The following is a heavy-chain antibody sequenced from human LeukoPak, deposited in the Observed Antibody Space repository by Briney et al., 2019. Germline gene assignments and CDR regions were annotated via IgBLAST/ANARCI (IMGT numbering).Heavy chain of an antibody. J-gene: IGHJ3*02. CDR2: IIPIFGSA. CDR1: GGTFSSYA. V-gene: IGHV1-69*06. Sequence: SVKVSCKASGGTFSSYAISWVRLAPGRGLEWMGGIIPIFGSANYAQKFQGRVTITADKSTSTAYMELSSLRSEDTAVYYCARGRATWANDAFDIWGQGTMVTVSS. CDR3: ARGRATWANDAFDI. D-gene: IGHD5-12*01.